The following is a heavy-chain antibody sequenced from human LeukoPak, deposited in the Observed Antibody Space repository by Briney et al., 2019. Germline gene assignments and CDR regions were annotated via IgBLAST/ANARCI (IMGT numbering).Heavy chain of an antibody. V-gene: IGHV3-30*02. CDR1: GFTFSSYG. J-gene: IGHJ4*02. CDR2: IWYDGSNK. CDR3: AKDLFRYYDSSGYHFDY. Sequence: GGSLRLSCAASGFTFSSYGMPWVRQAPGKGLEWVAVIWYDGSNKYYADSVKGRFTISRDNSKNTLYLQMNSLRAEDTAVYYCAKDLFRYYDSSGYHFDYWGQGTLVTVSS. D-gene: IGHD3-22*01.